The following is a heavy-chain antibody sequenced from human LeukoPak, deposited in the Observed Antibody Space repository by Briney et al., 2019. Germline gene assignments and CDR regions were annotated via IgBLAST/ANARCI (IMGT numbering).Heavy chain of an antibody. CDR3: ARQRLNDFEI. V-gene: IGHV3-7*01. D-gene: IGHD6-25*01. J-gene: IGHJ3*02. CDR2: IKQDGSEK. Sequence: PGGSLRLSCVASGFTFSSYWMSWVRQAPGKGLEWVANIKQDGSEKYYVDSVKGRFTISRDNAKNSLDLQMNSLRAEDTAVYYFARQRLNDFEIWVQRAMVNV. CDR1: GFTFSSYW.